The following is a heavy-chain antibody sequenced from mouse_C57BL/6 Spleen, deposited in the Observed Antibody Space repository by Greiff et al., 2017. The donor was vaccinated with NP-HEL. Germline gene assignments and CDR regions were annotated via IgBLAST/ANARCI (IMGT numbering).Heavy chain of an antibody. Sequence: EVQLQQSGPELVKPGASVKISCKASGYTFTDYYMNWVKQSHGKSLEWIGDINPNNGGTSYNQKFKGKATLTVDKSSSTAYMELRSLTSEDSAVYYCASWGWLQDYWGQGTTLTVSS. CDR3: ASWGWLQDY. V-gene: IGHV1-26*01. J-gene: IGHJ2*01. CDR1: GYTFTDYY. CDR2: INPNNGGT. D-gene: IGHD2-2*01.